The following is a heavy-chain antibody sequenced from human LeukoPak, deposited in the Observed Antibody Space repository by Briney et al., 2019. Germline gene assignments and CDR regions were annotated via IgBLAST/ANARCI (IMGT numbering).Heavy chain of an antibody. CDR2: INPNSGGT. Sequence: ASVKVSCKASGYTFTGYYMHWVRQAPGQGLEWMGWINPNSGGTNYAQKFQGRVTMTRDTSISTAYTELSRLRSDDTAVYYCARTSSSSEEYYYYYGMDVWGQGTTVTVSS. D-gene: IGHD6-6*01. V-gene: IGHV1-2*02. J-gene: IGHJ6*02. CDR3: ARTSSSSEEYYYYYGMDV. CDR1: GYTFTGYY.